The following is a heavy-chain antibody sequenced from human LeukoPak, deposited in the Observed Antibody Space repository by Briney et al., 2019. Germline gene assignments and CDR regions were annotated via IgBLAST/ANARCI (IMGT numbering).Heavy chain of an antibody. CDR3: ARDPCSSTSCYRGYYYGMDV. J-gene: IGHJ6*02. Sequence: ASVNVSCKASGGTFSSYAISWVRQAPGQVREWMGRIIPILGIANYAQTFQGRGTITTNKSTSTAYIELGSDRSEDTAVYYCARDPCSSTSCYRGYYYGMDVWGQGTTVTVSS. D-gene: IGHD2-2*02. CDR1: GGTFSSYA. CDR2: IIPILGIA. V-gene: IGHV1-69*04.